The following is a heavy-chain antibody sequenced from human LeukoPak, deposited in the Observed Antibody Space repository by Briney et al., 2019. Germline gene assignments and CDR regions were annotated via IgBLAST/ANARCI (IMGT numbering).Heavy chain of an antibody. CDR3: ARGFRGDNFDY. D-gene: IGHD7-27*01. J-gene: IGHJ4*02. Sequence: SETLSLTCAVYGGSFSSYYWTWIRQPPGKGLEWIGEINHSGSTNYNPSLKSRVTISVDTSKNQFSLKLSSVTAADTAVYFCARGFRGDNFDYWGQGTLVTVSS. CDR1: GGSFSSYY. CDR2: INHSGST. V-gene: IGHV4-34*01.